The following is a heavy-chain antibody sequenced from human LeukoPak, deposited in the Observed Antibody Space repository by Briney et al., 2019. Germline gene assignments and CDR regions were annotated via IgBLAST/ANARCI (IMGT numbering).Heavy chain of an antibody. Sequence: ASVKVSCKASAYTFTGYYMHWVRQAPGQGLEWMGWINPNSGGTNYAQKFQGRVTMTRDTSISTAYMELSRLRSDDTAVYYCARDNTPYDTGAFDIWGQGTMVTASS. D-gene: IGHD3-22*01. CDR1: AYTFTGYY. J-gene: IGHJ3*02. CDR3: ARDNTPYDTGAFDI. V-gene: IGHV1-2*02. CDR2: INPNSGGT.